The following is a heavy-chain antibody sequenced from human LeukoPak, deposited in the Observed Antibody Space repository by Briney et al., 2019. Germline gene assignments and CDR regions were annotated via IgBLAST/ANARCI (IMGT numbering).Heavy chain of an antibody. CDR3: AKEREAYCSGGSCYGSDKLFPADY. J-gene: IGHJ4*02. Sequence: GGSLRLSRAASGFTFSSYSMNWVRQAPGKGLEWVSSISGTGGSTFYADSVKGRFTISRDNSKNTLYLQMNSLRAEDTAIYYCAKEREAYCSGGSCYGSDKLFPADYWGQGSLVTVSS. D-gene: IGHD2-15*01. V-gene: IGHV3-23*01. CDR2: ISGTGGST. CDR1: GFTFSSYS.